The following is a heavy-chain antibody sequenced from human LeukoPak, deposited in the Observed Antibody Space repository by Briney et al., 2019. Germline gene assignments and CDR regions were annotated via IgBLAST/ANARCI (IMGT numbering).Heavy chain of an antibody. CDR3: ARHEGASSTSFYGMDV. D-gene: IGHD6-6*01. V-gene: IGHV4-39*01. CDR1: GGSVSSSSYY. CDR2: IYYSGST. Sequence: SETLSLTCTVSGGSVSSSSYYWGWIRQPPGKGLEWIGTIYYSGSTYYNPSLKSRVTISVDTSKHQFSLTLSSVIAADTAIYYCARHEGASSTSFYGMDVWGQGTTVTVSS. J-gene: IGHJ6*02.